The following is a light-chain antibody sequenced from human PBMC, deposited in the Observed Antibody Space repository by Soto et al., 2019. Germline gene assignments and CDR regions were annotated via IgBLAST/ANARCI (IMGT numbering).Light chain of an antibody. J-gene: IGKJ5*01. CDR2: DAS. V-gene: IGKV3-11*01. Sequence: EIVLTQSPATLSLSPGDRASLSCRASQNVYTYFSWYQQKPGQAPRLLIYDASNRATGIPARFNASGSGTDFTLTISDLETEDVAVYYCQQRTNWPITVGQGTRLEIK. CDR3: QQRTNWPIT. CDR1: QNVYTY.